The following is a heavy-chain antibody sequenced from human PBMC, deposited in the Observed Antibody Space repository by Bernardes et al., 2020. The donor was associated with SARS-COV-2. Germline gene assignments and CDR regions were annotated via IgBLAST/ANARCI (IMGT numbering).Heavy chain of an antibody. J-gene: IGHJ6*02. Sequence: GGSLRLSRAASGFTFSTCAMYWVRQAPGKGLEYVSAISSNGDSTYYADSVKGRFTISRDNSKNTLYLQMGSLRAEDMAVYYCARTSSIVMDYYYNGMDVWGQGTTVTVSS. CDR3: ARTSSIVMDYYYNGMDV. V-gene: IGHV3-64*02. CDR2: ISSNGDST. D-gene: IGHD1-26*01. CDR1: GFTFSTCA.